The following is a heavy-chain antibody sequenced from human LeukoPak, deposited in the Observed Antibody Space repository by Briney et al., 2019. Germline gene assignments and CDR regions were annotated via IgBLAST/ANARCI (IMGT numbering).Heavy chain of an antibody. CDR3: ARDQAATNTQVRFCLD. J-gene: IGHJ4*02. D-gene: IGHD3-9*01. CDR1: GYTFTGYY. CDR2: INPNSGGT. V-gene: IGHV1-2*02. Sequence: ASVKVSCKPSGYTFTGYYMHWVRQAPGQGLEWMGWINPNSGGTNYAQKLQGRVTMTTDTSTSTAYMDLRSLRSDDTAVYYCARDQAATNTQVRFCLDWGQGTLVTVSS.